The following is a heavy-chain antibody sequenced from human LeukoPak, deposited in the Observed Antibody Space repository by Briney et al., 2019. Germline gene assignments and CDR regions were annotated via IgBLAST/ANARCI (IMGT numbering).Heavy chain of an antibody. CDR1: GFTFSSYA. D-gene: IGHD5-18*01. CDR2: ISYDGSNK. Sequence: GGSLRLSCAASGFTFSSYAMHWVRQAPGKGLEWVAVISYDGSNKYYADSVKGRFTISRDNSKNTLYLQMNSLRAEDSAVYYCAKDRRGYSYGYLDYWGQGTLVTVSS. V-gene: IGHV3-30-3*01. J-gene: IGHJ4*02. CDR3: AKDRRGYSYGYLDY.